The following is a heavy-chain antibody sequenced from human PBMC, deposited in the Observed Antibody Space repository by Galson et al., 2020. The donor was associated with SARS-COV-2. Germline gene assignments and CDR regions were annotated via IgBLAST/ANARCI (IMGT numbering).Heavy chain of an antibody. CDR2: IYTSGST. CDR3: AREKVGATTWSIQYFDL. Sequence: SETLSLTCTVSGGSISSGSYYWSWIRQPAGKGLEWIGRIYTSGSTNYNPSLKSRVTISVDTSKNQFSLKLSSVTAADTAVYYCAREKVGATTWSIQYFDLWGRGTLVTVSS. CDR1: GGSISSGSYY. J-gene: IGHJ2*01. D-gene: IGHD1-26*01. V-gene: IGHV4-61*02.